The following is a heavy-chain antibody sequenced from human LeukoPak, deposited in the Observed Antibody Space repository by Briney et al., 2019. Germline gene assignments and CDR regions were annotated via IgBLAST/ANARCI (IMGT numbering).Heavy chain of an antibody. V-gene: IGHV1-2*02. CDR3: ASEAVAGNNWFDP. CDR1: GYTFTGYY. D-gene: IGHD6-19*01. CDR2: INPNSGGT. J-gene: IGHJ5*02. Sequence: ASVKVSCKASGYTFTGYYMHWVRQAPGQGLEWMGWINPNSGGTNYAQKFQGRVTMTRDTSISTAYMELSRLKSCDTAVYYCASEAVAGNNWFDPWGQVTLVSVSS.